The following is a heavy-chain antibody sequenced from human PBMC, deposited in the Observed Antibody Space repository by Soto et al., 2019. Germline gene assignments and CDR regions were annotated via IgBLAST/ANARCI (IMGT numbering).Heavy chain of an antibody. CDR1: GFVFKDSS. CDR3: TRLISAAQDY. V-gene: IGHV3-73*01. J-gene: IGHJ4*02. D-gene: IGHD3-10*01. Sequence: EVLLVESGGGVVQPGASLNLSCVASGFVFKDSSIHWVRQASGKGLEWVGRIRDRAYNYATAYTASVKGRFTISRDDSTNTAYLQMNSLRTEDTAIYFCTRLISAAQDYWGQGTLVTVSS. CDR2: IRDRAYNYAT.